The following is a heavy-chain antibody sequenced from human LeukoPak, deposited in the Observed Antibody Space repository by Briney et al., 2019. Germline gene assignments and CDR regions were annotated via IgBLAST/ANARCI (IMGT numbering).Heavy chain of an antibody. CDR2: ISGSGGST. D-gene: IGHD3-3*01. CDR3: ARVIVDFWSGQRGYYYYMDV. Sequence: GGSLRLSCAASGFTFSSYAMSWVRQAPGKGLEWVSAISGSGGSTYYADSVKGRFTISRDNAKNSLYLQMNSLRAEDTAVYYCARVIVDFWSGQRGYYYYMDVWGKGTTVTVSS. J-gene: IGHJ6*03. CDR1: GFTFSSYA. V-gene: IGHV3-23*01.